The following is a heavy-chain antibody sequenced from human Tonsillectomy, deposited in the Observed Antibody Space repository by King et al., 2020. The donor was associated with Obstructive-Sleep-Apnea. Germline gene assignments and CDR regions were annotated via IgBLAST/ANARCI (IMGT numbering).Heavy chain of an antibody. CDR2: IIPSLGIA. CDR3: ASRPTYSYGYGVDY. D-gene: IGHD5-18*01. V-gene: IGHV1-69*10. Sequence: QLVQSGAEVKKPGSSVKVSCKASGGTFSSYAISWVRQAPGQGLEWMGGIIPSLGIANYAQKFQGRVTITADKSTSTAYMELSSLRSEDTAVYYCASRPTYSYGYGVDYWGQGTLVTVSS. CDR1: GGTFSSYA. J-gene: IGHJ4*02.